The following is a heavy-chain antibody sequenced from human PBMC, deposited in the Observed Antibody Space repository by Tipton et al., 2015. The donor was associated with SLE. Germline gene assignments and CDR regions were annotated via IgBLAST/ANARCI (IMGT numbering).Heavy chain of an antibody. D-gene: IGHD2-2*01. CDR2: INHSGST. V-gene: IGHV4-34*01. J-gene: IGHJ3*02. CDR1: GGSFNNYY. CDR3: ASRKPALI. Sequence: TLSLTCVVYGGSFNNYYWSWIRQPPGKGLEWIGEINHSGSTNYNPSLKSRVTISVDTSKNQFSLKLSSVTAADTAVYYCASRKPALIWGQGTMVTVSS.